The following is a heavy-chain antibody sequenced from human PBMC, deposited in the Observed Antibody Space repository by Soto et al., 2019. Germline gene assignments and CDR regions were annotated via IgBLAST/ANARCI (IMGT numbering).Heavy chain of an antibody. CDR3: ARVKVGATSYFDY. V-gene: IGHV1-46*01. D-gene: IGHD1-26*01. CDR2: INPSGGST. J-gene: IGHJ4*02. Sequence: ASVNVSFKASGYTFTSYYMHWGRRAPGQGLEWTGIINPSGGSTSYAQKFQGRVTMTRDTSTSTVYMELSSLRSEDTAVYYCARVKVGATSYFDYWGQGTLVTVSS. CDR1: GYTFTSYY.